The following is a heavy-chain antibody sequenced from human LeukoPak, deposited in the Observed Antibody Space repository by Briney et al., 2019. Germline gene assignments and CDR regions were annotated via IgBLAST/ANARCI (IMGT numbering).Heavy chain of an antibody. Sequence: GGSLRLSCAASGFTFSSYSMNWVRQAPGKGLEWVSYISSSSSTIYYADSVKGRFTISRDNAKNSLYLQMNSLRAEDTAVYYCAREPAVAGTGGWGQGTLVTVSS. D-gene: IGHD6-19*01. CDR3: AREPAVAGTGG. CDR2: ISSSSSTI. J-gene: IGHJ4*02. V-gene: IGHV3-48*04. CDR1: GFTFSSYS.